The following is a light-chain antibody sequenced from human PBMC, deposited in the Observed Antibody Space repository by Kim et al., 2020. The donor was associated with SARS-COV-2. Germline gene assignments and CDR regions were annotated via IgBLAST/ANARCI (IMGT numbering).Light chain of an antibody. CDR2: RAS. J-gene: IGKJ1*01. CDR1: QSISSW. V-gene: IGKV1-5*03. CDR3: QQYNTYPWT. Sequence: DIQMTQSPSTLSASVGDRVTITCRASQSISSWLPWYQQRQGKAPKVLIYRASDLEGGVPSRFSGSVAGTEFTLTISSLQPDDFATYYCQQYNTYPWTFGQGTKVDIK.